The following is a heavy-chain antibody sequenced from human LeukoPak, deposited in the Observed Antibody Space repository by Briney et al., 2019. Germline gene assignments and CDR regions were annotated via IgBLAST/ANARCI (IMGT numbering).Heavy chain of an antibody. D-gene: IGHD3-9*01. CDR1: GFSLSTSGVG. CDR3: AHKDYDILTGYEYFDY. J-gene: IGHJ4*02. Sequence: SGPTLVKPTQTLTLTCTFSGFSLSTSGVGVGWVRQPPGKALEWLALIYWDDDKRYSPSLKSRLTITKDTSKNQVVLTMTNMDPEDTATYYCAHKDYDILTGYEYFDYRGQGTLVTVSS. CDR2: IYWDDDK. V-gene: IGHV2-5*02.